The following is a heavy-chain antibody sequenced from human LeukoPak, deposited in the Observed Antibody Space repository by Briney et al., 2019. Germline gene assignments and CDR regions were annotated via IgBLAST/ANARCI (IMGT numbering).Heavy chain of an antibody. J-gene: IGHJ4*02. CDR3: VKEVQQWLRAIDH. D-gene: IGHD6-19*01. CDR2: IYWNSANI. Sequence: PGRSLRLSCAASGFRFGDYAMHWVRQAPGNGLEWVSGIYWNSANIGYADSVKGRFTISRDNAKNSLYLQMNGLRVEDTAIYFCVKEVQQWLRAIDHWGQGTLVTVSS. CDR1: GFRFGDYA. V-gene: IGHV3-9*01.